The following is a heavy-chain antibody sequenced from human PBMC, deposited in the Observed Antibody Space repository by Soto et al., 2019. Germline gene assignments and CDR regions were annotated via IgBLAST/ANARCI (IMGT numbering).Heavy chain of an antibody. CDR2: IFYSGNT. CDR1: GDSVSSGSYY. D-gene: IGHD1-26*01. Sequence: SETLSLTCSVSGDSVSSGSYYWSWVRQPPGKGLEWIGYIFYSGNTNYNPSLQSRVTISVDTSKNQFSLKLRSVTAADTAMYYCARHYSGSYYSHWFDPWGQGTLVTVPQ. V-gene: IGHV4-61*01. J-gene: IGHJ5*02. CDR3: ARHYSGSYYSHWFDP.